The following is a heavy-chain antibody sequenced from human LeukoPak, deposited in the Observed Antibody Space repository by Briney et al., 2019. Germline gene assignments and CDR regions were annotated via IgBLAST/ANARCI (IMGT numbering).Heavy chain of an antibody. D-gene: IGHD6-19*01. CDR3: AREAVSFVAVANDGYFDF. V-gene: IGHV1-18*01. J-gene: IGHJ4*02. Sequence: GASVKVSCKTSGYAFNSFGITWLRQAPGQGLEWMGWVSAYKGYTSHAQKFQDRVIMTTDTSTTTAYMELRNLKSDDTAVYYCAREAVSFVAVANDGYFDFWGQGSLVIVSS. CDR2: VSAYKGYT. CDR1: GYAFNSFG.